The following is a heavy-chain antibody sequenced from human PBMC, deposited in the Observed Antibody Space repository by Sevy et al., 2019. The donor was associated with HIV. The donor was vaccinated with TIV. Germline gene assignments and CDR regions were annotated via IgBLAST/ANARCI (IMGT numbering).Heavy chain of an antibody. V-gene: IGHV6-1*01. CDR1: GDSVSTNSAA. J-gene: IGHJ5*02. Sequence: KQSQTLSLTCAISGDSVSTNSAAWNWIRQSPSRGLEWLGRTYYRSKWYNDYAVSVKSRITINPDTSKNQFSLQLNSVTPEDTAVYYCAREGDDYTNYFNWFDPWGQGTLVTVSS. D-gene: IGHD4-4*01. CDR2: TYYRSKWYN. CDR3: AREGDDYTNYFNWFDP.